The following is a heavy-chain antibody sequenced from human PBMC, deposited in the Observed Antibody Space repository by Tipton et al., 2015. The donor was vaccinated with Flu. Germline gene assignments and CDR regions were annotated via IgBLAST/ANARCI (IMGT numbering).Heavy chain of an antibody. Sequence: GSLRLSCAVYGGSFSGYYWSWIRQPPGKGLEWIGEINHSGSTNYNPSLKSRVTISVDTSKNQFSLKLSSVTAADTAVYYCALGVWFDPWGQGTLVTVSS. CDR3: ALGVWFDP. J-gene: IGHJ5*02. V-gene: IGHV4-34*01. CDR1: GGSFSGYY. CDR2: INHSGST.